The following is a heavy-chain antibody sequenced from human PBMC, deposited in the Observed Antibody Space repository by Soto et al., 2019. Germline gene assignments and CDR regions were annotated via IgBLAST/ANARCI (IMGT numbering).Heavy chain of an antibody. CDR2: ISSSSSYI. J-gene: IGHJ5*02. D-gene: IGHD3-10*01. Sequence: EVQLVESGGGLVKPGGSLRLSCAASGFTFSSYSMNWVRQAPGKGLEWVSSISSSSSYIYYADSVKGRFTISRDNAKNSLYRQINRMRAADTAVYYCARDSGNYGSGSYYKPFDPWGQGTLVTVSS. CDR3: ARDSGNYGSGSYYKPFDP. V-gene: IGHV3-21*01. CDR1: GFTFSSYS.